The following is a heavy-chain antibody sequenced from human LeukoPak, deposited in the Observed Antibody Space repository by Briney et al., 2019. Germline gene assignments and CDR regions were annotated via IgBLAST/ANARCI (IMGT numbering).Heavy chain of an antibody. D-gene: IGHD4-17*01. V-gene: IGHV1-2*02. J-gene: IGHJ5*02. CDR2: INPNSGGT. CDR3: ATALGTTVTTTSPWFDP. Sequence: GSVKVSCKASGGTFSSYAISWVRQAPGQGLEWMGWINPNSGGTNYAQKFQGRVTMTRDTSISTAYMELSRLRSDDTAVYYCATALGTTVTTTSPWFDPWGQGTLVTVSS. CDR1: GGTFSSYA.